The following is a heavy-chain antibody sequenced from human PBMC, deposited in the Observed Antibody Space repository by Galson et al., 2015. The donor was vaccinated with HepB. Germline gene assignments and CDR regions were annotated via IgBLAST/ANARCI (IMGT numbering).Heavy chain of an antibody. J-gene: IGHJ4*02. D-gene: IGHD2-2*01. CDR3: AKDSCSSTSCYEGDFDY. V-gene: IGHV3-23*01. CDR1: GFTFSSYA. Sequence: SLRLSCAASGFTFSSYAMSWVRQAPGKGLEWVSAISGSGGSTYYADSVKGRFTISRDNSKNTLYLQMNSLRAEDTAVYYCAKDSCSSTSCYEGDFDYWGQGTLVTVSS. CDR2: ISGSGGST.